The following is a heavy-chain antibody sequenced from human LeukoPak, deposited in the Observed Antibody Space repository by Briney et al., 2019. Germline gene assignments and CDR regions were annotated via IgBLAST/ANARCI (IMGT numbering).Heavy chain of an antibody. J-gene: IGHJ4*02. CDR3: ARDGYKSFDY. CDR1: GFTFDDYA. Sequence: GGSLRLSCAASGFTFDDYAMHWVRQAPGKGLEWVSYISSSGSTIYYADSVKGRFTISRDNAKNSLYLQMNSLRAEDTAVYYCARDGYKSFDYWGQGTLVTVSS. D-gene: IGHD5-24*01. V-gene: IGHV3-11*01. CDR2: ISSSGSTI.